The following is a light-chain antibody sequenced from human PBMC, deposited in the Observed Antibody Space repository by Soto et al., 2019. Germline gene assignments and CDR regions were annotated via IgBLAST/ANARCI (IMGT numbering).Light chain of an antibody. CDR2: TAS. Sequence: DIQMTQSPSTLSASVGDRVTITCRASQSICSWLAWYQQKPGKAPNLLMYTASNLQSGVPSRFSGSGSGTDFTLTISSLQPEDFATYYCQQSYSTPISFGQGTRLEIK. V-gene: IGKV1-39*01. J-gene: IGKJ5*01. CDR3: QQSYSTPIS. CDR1: QSICSW.